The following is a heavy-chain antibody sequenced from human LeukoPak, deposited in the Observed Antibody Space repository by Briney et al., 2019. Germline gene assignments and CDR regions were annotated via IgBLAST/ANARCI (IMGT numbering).Heavy chain of an antibody. J-gene: IGHJ4*02. CDR3: ASLAVADY. CDR1: GFTFSSYS. Sequence: GGSLRLSCAASGFTFSSYSMNWVRQAPGKGLEWVSSISSSSSYIYYADLVKGRFTISRDNAKNSLYLQMSSLRAEDTAVYYCASLAVADYWGQGTLVTVSS. CDR2: ISSSSSYI. D-gene: IGHD6-19*01. V-gene: IGHV3-21*01.